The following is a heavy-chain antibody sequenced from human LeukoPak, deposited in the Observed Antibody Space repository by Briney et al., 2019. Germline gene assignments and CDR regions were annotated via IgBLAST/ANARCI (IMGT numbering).Heavy chain of an antibody. D-gene: IGHD3-10*01. Sequence: SETLSLTCTVSGGSIDAYYWTWIRQPGDKRLEWLGRMFTSGDTYYNPSLRGRLTISLDTAKNRIFLELTSVTAADTAVYYCTREVEGYSYASGRFLHFDPWGQGTLVTVSS. J-gene: IGHJ5*02. CDR2: MFTSGDT. CDR1: GGSIDAYY. V-gene: IGHV4-4*07. CDR3: TREVEGYSYASGRFLHFDP.